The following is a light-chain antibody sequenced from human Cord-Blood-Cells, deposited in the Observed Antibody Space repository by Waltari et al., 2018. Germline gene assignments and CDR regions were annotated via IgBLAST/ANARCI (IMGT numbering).Light chain of an antibody. CDR2: DVS. CDR1: SSDVGGYNY. J-gene: IGLJ3*02. Sequence: QSALTQPRSVSGSPGQSVTISCTGTSSDVGGYNYVSWYQQHPGKVPILMIYDVSKRSSVVPDRFSGSKSGNTASLTISGLQAEDEADYYCCSYAGSYTVVFGGGTKLTVL. V-gene: IGLV2-11*01. CDR3: CSYAGSYTVV.